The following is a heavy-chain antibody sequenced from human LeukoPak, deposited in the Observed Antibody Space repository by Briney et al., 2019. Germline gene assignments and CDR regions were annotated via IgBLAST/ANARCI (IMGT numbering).Heavy chain of an antibody. D-gene: IGHD3-3*01. J-gene: IGHJ4*02. Sequence: RDSVKVSCKASGGTFSSYAISWVRQAPGQGLEWMGRIIPIFGTANYAQKFQGRVTITTDESTSTAYMELSSLRSEDTAVYYCAREGDYDFWSGYPYYFDYWGQGTLVTVSS. CDR1: GGTFSSYA. CDR2: IIPIFGTA. CDR3: AREGDYDFWSGYPYYFDY. V-gene: IGHV1-69*05.